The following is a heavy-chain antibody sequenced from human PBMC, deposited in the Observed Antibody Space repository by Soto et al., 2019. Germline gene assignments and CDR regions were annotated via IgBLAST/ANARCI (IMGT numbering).Heavy chain of an antibody. CDR3: AKVNGQWLFRKRTYYFDY. J-gene: IGHJ4*02. CDR1: GFTFSSYG. D-gene: IGHD6-19*01. V-gene: IGHV3-30*18. Sequence: QVQLVESGGGVVQPGRSLRLSCAASGFTFSSYGMHWVRQAPGKGLEWVAVISYDGSNKYYADSVKGRFTISRDNSKNTLYLQMNSLRAEDMAVYYCAKVNGQWLFRKRTYYFDYWGQGTLVTVSS. CDR2: ISYDGSNK.